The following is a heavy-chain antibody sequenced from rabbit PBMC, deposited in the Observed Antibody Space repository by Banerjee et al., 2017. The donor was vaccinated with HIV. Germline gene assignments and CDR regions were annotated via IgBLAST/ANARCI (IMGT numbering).Heavy chain of an antibody. Sequence: QLEESGGDLVKPEGSLTLTCTASGFDLSRYYMSWVRQAPGKGLEWIGYIDPVFTSTYASWVNGRFTISSHNAQNTVDLQMNSLTAADTATYFCVRFASYNDLWGQGTLVTVS. J-gene: IGHJ4*01. V-gene: IGHV1S7*01. D-gene: IGHD6-1*01. CDR2: IDPVFTST. CDR1: GFDLSRYY. CDR3: VRFASYNDL.